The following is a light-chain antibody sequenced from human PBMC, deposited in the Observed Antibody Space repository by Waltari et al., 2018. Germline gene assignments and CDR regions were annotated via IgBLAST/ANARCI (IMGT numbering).Light chain of an antibody. J-gene: IGKJ1*01. CDR1: QSVGTN. Sequence: DIVMTQSPATLSVSPGERATLSCRASQSVGTNIAWYQQGPGQAPRLLLDGASSSATGIPARFSGSGSGTDFTLTINSLQPEDFALYYCQQYHNWPPWAFGQGTKVEIK. V-gene: IGKV3-15*01. CDR2: GAS. CDR3: QQYHNWPPWA.